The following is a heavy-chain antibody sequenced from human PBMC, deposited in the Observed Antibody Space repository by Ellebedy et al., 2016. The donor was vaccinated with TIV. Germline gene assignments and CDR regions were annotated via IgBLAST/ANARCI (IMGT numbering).Heavy chain of an antibody. J-gene: IGHJ4*02. Sequence: SVKVSCXASGYTFTSYGITWVRQAAGQGLEWVGRIIPIVDIAKYAQKFQGRVTITTDKSTSTVYMELTSLRSEDTAVYYCARDRLEVAVGAGILDYWGQGTLVIVSS. CDR1: GYTFTSYG. CDR2: IIPIVDIA. V-gene: IGHV1-69*04. CDR3: ARDRLEVAVGAGILDY. D-gene: IGHD6-13*01.